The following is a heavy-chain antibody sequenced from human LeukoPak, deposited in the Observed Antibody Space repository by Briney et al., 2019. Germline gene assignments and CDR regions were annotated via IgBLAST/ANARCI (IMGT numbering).Heavy chain of an antibody. V-gene: IGHV1-18*01. CDR1: GGTFSSYA. CDR3: AREDCSGGSCYSLSLTPVFHVFDI. D-gene: IGHD2-15*01. J-gene: IGHJ3*02. CDR2: ISAYNGNT. Sequence: ASVKVSCKASGGTFSSYAISWVRQAPGQGLEWMGWISAYNGNTNYAPKLQGRVTMTTDTSTSTAYMELRSLRSDDTAVYYCAREDCSGGSCYSLSLTPVFHVFDIWGQGTVVTVSS.